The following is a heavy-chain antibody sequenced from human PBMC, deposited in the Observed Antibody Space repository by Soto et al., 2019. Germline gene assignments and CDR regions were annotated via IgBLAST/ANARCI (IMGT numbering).Heavy chain of an antibody. CDR3: ARDQGRMDV. J-gene: IGHJ6*02. CDR2: ITPILGIA. CDR1: GGTFSSYT. Sequence: QVQLVQSGAEVKKPGSSVKVSCKASGGTFSSYTISWVRQAPGQGLEWMGRITPILGIANYAQKFQGRATITADKSTSTAYMELSSLRSEDTAVYYCARDQGRMDVWGQGTTVTVSS. V-gene: IGHV1-69*08. D-gene: IGHD2-15*01.